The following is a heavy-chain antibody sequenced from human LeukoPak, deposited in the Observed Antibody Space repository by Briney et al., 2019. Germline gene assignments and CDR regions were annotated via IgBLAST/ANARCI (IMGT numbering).Heavy chain of an antibody. J-gene: IGHJ6*02. CDR2: ITSDGSST. CDR3: AREDRLGFNYAYGLDV. Sequence: GGSLRLSCAASGFTLSRSWMHWVRQAPGKGLVWVSRITSDGSSTTYADSVKGRFTVSRDNAQNTLYLQMNSLRAEDTAVYYCAREDRLGFNYAYGLDVWGLGTTVTVSS. V-gene: IGHV3-74*01. CDR1: GFTLSRSW. D-gene: IGHD5-18*01.